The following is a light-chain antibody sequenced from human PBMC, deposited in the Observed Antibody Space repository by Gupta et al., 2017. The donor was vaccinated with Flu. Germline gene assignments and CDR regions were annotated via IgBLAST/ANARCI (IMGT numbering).Light chain of an antibody. J-gene: IGKJ3*01. CDR1: QGISNS. V-gene: IGKV1-16*01. CDR3: QPHYSSPIT. CDR2: AAS. Sequence: DIQMTQSPSSLSASVVDRVSITILARQGISNSLAWFQHKPGQSPKTLIYAASRVQSGVLSMFRGSGSRADFTLTISSLQPDDFANYYCQPHYSSPITFGPGTKVDIK.